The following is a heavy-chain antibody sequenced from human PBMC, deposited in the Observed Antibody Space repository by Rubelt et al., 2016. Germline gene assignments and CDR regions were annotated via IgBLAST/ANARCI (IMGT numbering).Heavy chain of an antibody. Sequence: QVQLVQSGAEVKKPGSSVKVSCKASGGTFSSYAISWVRQAPGHGLEWMGGIIPIFGTANYARKFQGRVTITADESTGTAYMELSSLRAEDTAVYYCARKSYGDTGYYFDYWGQGTLVTVSS. V-gene: IGHV1-69*01. J-gene: IGHJ4*02. D-gene: IGHD4-17*01. CDR1: GGTFSSYA. CDR2: IIPIFGTA. CDR3: ARKSYGDTGYYFDY.